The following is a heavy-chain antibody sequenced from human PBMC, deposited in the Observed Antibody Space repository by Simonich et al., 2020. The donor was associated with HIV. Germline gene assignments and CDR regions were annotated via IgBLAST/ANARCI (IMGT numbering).Heavy chain of an antibody. V-gene: IGHV1-46*01. CDR1: GYTFTSYY. D-gene: IGHD3-9*01. CDR3: ARVPGDWLALDY. CDR2: ITPGGSR. Sequence: QVQLVQSGAEVKKPGASVKVSCKASGYTFTSYYMNWVRQAPGQGLEWMGKITPGGSRTYAQKFQGRVTMTRDTSTSTVYMELSRLKSDDTAVYYCARVPGDWLALDYWGQGTLVTVSS. J-gene: IGHJ4*02.